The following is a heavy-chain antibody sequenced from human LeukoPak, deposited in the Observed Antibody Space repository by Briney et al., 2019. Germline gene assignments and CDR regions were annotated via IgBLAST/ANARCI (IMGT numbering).Heavy chain of an antibody. CDR1: GVTFSIYW. Sequence: GGSLRLSCAASGVTFSIYWMSWVRQAPGKGLEWVANIKQDGSEKYYVDSVKGRFTISRDNAKNSLYLQMDSLRAEDMAVYYCARGLFSSSYWGQGTLVTVSS. J-gene: IGHJ4*02. CDR2: IKQDGSEK. V-gene: IGHV3-7*04. D-gene: IGHD2-21*01. CDR3: ARGLFSSSY.